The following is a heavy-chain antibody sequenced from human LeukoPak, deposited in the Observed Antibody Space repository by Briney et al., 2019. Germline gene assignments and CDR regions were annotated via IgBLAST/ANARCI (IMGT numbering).Heavy chain of an antibody. CDR2: ISSSTTYT. CDR1: GFTFSDYY. Sequence: PGGSLRLSCAASGFTFSDYYMNWIRQAPGKGLEWVSYISSSTTYTNYADSVKGRFTISRDNAKNSLYLQMNTLRAEDTAVYYYARARGYSSAYDAFDIWGQGTMVTVSS. V-gene: IGHV3-11*06. CDR3: ARARGYSSAYDAFDI. D-gene: IGHD5-12*01. J-gene: IGHJ3*02.